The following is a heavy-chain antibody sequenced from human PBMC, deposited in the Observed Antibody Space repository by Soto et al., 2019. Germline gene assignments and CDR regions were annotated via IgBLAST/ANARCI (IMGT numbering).Heavy chain of an antibody. V-gene: IGHV3-30-3*01. D-gene: IGHD1-7*01. CDR3: ARRTGTAPRFDY. CDR2: ISYDGSNQ. CDR1: GFTFSDFE. Sequence: QVQLVESGGGVVQPGRSLRLSCSASGFTFSDFEMYWVRQAPGKGLDWVSFISYDGSNQYYAGSVKGRFTVSRDNSKNTLFLLMTSLRPEDMAVYFCARRTGTAPRFDYWGQGTLVTVSS. J-gene: IGHJ4*02.